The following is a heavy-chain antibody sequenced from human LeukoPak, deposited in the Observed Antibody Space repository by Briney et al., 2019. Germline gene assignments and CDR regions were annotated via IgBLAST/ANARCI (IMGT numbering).Heavy chain of an antibody. Sequence: SETLSLTCTVSGGSISSYYWSWIRQPPGKGLEWIGYIYYSGSTNYNPSLKSRVTISVDTSKNRFSLKLSSVTAADTAVYYCARAPSRNWFDPWGQGTLVTVSS. CDR1: GGSISSYY. CDR3: ARAPSRNWFDP. V-gene: IGHV4-59*01. D-gene: IGHD2-2*01. J-gene: IGHJ5*02. CDR2: IYYSGST.